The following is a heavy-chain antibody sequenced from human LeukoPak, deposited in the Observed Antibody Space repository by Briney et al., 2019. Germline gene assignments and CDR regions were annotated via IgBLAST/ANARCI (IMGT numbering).Heavy chain of an antibody. Sequence: GGSPRLSCAASGFTFSSYWMSWVRQAPGKGLEWVANIKQDGSEKYYVDSVKGRFTISRDNAKNSLYLQMDSLRAEDTALYYCARDGTDSVYYYLDVWGKGTTVTVSS. D-gene: IGHD3/OR15-3a*01. CDR1: GFTFSSYW. V-gene: IGHV3-7*01. CDR3: ARDGTDSVYYYLDV. CDR2: IKQDGSEK. J-gene: IGHJ6*03.